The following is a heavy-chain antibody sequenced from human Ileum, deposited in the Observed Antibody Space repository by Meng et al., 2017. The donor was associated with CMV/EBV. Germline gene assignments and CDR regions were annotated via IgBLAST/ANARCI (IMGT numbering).Heavy chain of an antibody. CDR2: IYPDDSDT. J-gene: IGHJ5*02. CDR3: ARRTPERGAFYYYYGLDP. D-gene: IGHD4-17*01. Sequence: GESLKISCRGSGYSFATYWIGWVRQMPGKGLEWMGIIYPDDSDTRYSPSFQGQVIISADKSISTAYLQWSSLKASDTAIYYCARRTPERGAFYYYYGLDPWGQGTLVTVSS. V-gene: IGHV5-51*01. CDR1: GYSFATYW.